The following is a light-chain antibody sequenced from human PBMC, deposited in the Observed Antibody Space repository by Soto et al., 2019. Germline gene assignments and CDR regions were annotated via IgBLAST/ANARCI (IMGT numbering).Light chain of an antibody. CDR1: QDVINY. V-gene: IGKV1-33*01. CDR2: AAS. Sequence: DITLTQSPSSLSASVGDRVSITCQASQDVINYLNWYQQKPGKAPKLLISAASNLETGVPSRFTGSGSGTPFSLTITNLQPEDFATYFCQQYDDLRLTFGGGTHVE. CDR3: QQYDDLRLT. J-gene: IGKJ4*01.